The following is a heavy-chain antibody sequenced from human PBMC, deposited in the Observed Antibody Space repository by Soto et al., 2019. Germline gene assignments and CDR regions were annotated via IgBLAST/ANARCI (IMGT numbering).Heavy chain of an antibody. CDR1: GFAFNNYA. J-gene: IGHJ4*02. Sequence: GGSLRLSCAASGFAFNNYAMTWVRRAPGKGLEWVSSLSNSGYRTYYADSVKGRFIISRDNSKDTLYLQMNSLRAEDTAIYYCAKTPQYVSAGGADYWGQGIPVTVSS. CDR3: AKTPQYVSAGGADY. V-gene: IGHV3-23*01. CDR2: LSNSGYRT. D-gene: IGHD1-26*01.